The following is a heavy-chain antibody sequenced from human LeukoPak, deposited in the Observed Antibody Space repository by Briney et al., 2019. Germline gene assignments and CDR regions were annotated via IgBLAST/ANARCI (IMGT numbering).Heavy chain of an antibody. V-gene: IGHV3-30*02. Sequence: YADSVKGRFTISRDNSKNALYLHINSLRPEDTAVYYCAKDGRGGTYSFDYWGQGSLVTVSS. CDR3: AKDGRGGTYSFDY. J-gene: IGHJ4*02. D-gene: IGHD1-26*01.